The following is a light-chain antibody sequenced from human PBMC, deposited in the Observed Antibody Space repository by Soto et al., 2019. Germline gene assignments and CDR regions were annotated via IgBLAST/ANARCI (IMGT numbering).Light chain of an antibody. Sequence: QSALTEPASVSGSPGQSITISCTGASSDVGTYNLVSWYQQHPGKAPKLMIYEVSKRPSGVSNRFSGSKSGNTASLTISGLQADDEADYYCCSYAGSNTLYVFGTGTKVTVL. V-gene: IGLV2-23*02. J-gene: IGLJ1*01. CDR3: CSYAGSNTLYV. CDR2: EVS. CDR1: SSDVGTYNL.